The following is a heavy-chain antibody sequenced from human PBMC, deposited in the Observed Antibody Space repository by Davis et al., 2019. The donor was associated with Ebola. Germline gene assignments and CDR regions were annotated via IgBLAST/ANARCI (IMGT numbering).Heavy chain of an antibody. CDR2: ISAYNGNT. Sequence: AASVKVSCKASGYTFTSYGISWVRQASGQGLEWMGWISAYNGNTNYAQKLQGRVTMTTDTSTSTAYMELRSLRSDDTAVYYCARDLGYCSGGSCYHYGMDVWGQGTTVTVSS. V-gene: IGHV1-18*01. CDR1: GYTFTSYG. J-gene: IGHJ6*02. CDR3: ARDLGYCSGGSCYHYGMDV. D-gene: IGHD2-15*01.